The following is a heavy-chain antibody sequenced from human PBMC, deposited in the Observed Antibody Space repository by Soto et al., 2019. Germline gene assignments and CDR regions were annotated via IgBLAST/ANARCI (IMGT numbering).Heavy chain of an antibody. D-gene: IGHD1-26*01. Sequence: SETLSLTCTVSGGSISSSSYYWVWIRQPPGKGLEWIGSIYYSVSTYYNPSLKSRVTISVDTSKNQFSLKLSSVTAADTAVYYCARQSSGSYITFDYWGQGTLVTVSS. CDR1: GGSISSSSYY. V-gene: IGHV4-39*01. CDR3: ARQSSGSYITFDY. J-gene: IGHJ4*02. CDR2: IYYSVST.